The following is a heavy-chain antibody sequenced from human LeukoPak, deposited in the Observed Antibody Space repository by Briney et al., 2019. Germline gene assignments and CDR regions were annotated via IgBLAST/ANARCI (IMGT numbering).Heavy chain of an antibody. D-gene: IGHD5-18*01. CDR1: GFTFSSYS. CDR3: AKDHGYGQQGY. Sequence: GGSLRLSCAASGFTFSSYSMNWVRQAPGKGLEWVSSISSSSSYIYYADSVKGRFTISRDNSKNTLYLQMNSLRAEDTALYYCAKDHGYGQQGYWGQGTLVTVSS. CDR2: ISSSSSYI. J-gene: IGHJ4*02. V-gene: IGHV3-21*04.